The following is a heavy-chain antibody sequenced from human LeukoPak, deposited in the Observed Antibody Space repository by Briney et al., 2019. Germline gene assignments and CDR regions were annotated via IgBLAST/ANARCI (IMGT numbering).Heavy chain of an antibody. CDR3: ARRGGYICGYNY. J-gene: IGHJ4*02. Sequence: SETLSLTCTVSGGSISSYGYYWGWIRQPPGKGLEWIGSISYSGSAYYNPSLKSRVTISVDTSKNQFSLKLSSVTAADTAVFYCARRGGYICGYNYWGQGTLVTVSS. V-gene: IGHV4-39*01. D-gene: IGHD5-18*01. CDR1: GGSISSYGYY. CDR2: ISYSGSA.